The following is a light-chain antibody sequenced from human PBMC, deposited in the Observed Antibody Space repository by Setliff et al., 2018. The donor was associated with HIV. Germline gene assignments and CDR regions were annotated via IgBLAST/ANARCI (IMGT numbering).Light chain of an antibody. CDR1: NSNIGSNY. Sequence: QSLLTQPPSASGTPGQRVTISCSGGNSNIGSNYVYWYQQLPGTAPKLLIYRNDQRPSGVPDRFSGSKSGTSASLAISGLRSEDEADYFCASWDDSLNGHYVFGTGTKV. CDR3: ASWDDSLNGHYV. V-gene: IGLV1-47*01. J-gene: IGLJ1*01. CDR2: RND.